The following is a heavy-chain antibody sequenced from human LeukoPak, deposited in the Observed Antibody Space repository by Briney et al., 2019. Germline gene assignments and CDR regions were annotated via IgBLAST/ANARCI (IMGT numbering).Heavy chain of an antibody. J-gene: IGHJ4*02. CDR2: ISGSGGST. D-gene: IGHD4-17*01. CDR3: ARDHDYGDYHLDY. V-gene: IGHV3-23*01. Sequence: GGSLRLSCAASGFTFSSYAMSWVRQAPGKGLEWVSAISGSGGSTYYADSVKGRFTISRDNSKNTLYLQMNSLRAEDTAVYYCARDHDYGDYHLDYWGQGTLVTVSS. CDR1: GFTFSSYA.